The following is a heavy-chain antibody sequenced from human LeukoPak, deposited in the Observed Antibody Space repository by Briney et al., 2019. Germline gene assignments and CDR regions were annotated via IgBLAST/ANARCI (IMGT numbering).Heavy chain of an antibody. CDR1: GYTFTSYG. J-gene: IGHJ4*02. CDR3: ARDMRYSGYNMGY. D-gene: IGHD5-12*01. V-gene: IGHV1-69*04. Sequence: ASVKVSCKASGYTFTSYGISWVRQAPGQGLEWRGRIIPILGIANYAQKFQGRVTITADKSTSTAYMELSSLRSEDTAVYYCARDMRYSGYNMGYWGQGTLVTVSS. CDR2: IIPILGIA.